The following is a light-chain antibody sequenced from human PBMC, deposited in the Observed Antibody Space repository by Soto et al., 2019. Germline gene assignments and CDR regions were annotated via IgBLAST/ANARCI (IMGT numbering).Light chain of an antibody. CDR1: QGIRTY. CDR2: GAS. J-gene: IGKJ5*01. V-gene: IGKV1-33*01. Sequence: DSRLILSPTSQSQSVGDRVTLTFQASQGIRTYVNWYQQKPGKAPRLLIYGASILETGIPARFSGSGSGTEFTFTISSLQPEDIAAYYCQQYENLPVFGQGTRLDIK. CDR3: QQYENLPV.